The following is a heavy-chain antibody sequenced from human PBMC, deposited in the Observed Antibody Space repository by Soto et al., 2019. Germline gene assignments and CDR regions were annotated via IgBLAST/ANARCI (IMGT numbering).Heavy chain of an antibody. V-gene: IGHV4-4*07. CDR1: GASISGYY. J-gene: IGHJ5*02. CDR2: IYSTGTT. CDR3: VRDGTNPSRDWFDX. D-gene: IGHD1-1*01. Sequence: KPSETLSLTCTVSGASISGYYWSWIRKSAGKGLEWIWRIYSTGTTDYNPSLKSRVMMSVDTSKKQFYLKLRSVTAADTAVYYCVRDGTNPSRDWFDXWCQGISGTVSX.